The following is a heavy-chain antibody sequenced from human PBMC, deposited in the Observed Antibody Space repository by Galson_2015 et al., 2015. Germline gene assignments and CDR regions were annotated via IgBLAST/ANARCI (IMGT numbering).Heavy chain of an antibody. CDR3: ARDRIAVAGTWEYYFDY. J-gene: IGHJ4*02. V-gene: IGHV4-4*02. CDR2: IYHSGST. CDR1: GGSISSSNW. D-gene: IGHD6-19*01. Sequence: SETLSLTCAVSGGSISSSNWWSWVRQPPGKGLEWIGEIYHSGSTNYNPSLKSRVTISVDKSKNQFSLKLSSVTAADTAVYYCARDRIAVAGTWEYYFDYWGQGTLVTVSS.